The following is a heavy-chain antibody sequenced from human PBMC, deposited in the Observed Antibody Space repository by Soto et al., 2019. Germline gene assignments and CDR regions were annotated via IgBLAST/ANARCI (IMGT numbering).Heavy chain of an antibody. D-gene: IGHD5-18*01. J-gene: IGHJ6*02. V-gene: IGHV4-59*01. CDR2: MYNTGST. Sequence: SETLSLTCTVSGGSISGYYWSWIRQPPGKGLEWIGYMYNTGSTVYNPSFKSRVTISVDTSKNQFSLKLSSVTAADTAVYYCARPLYSYGPMDVWGQGTTVTVSS. CDR3: ARPLYSYGPMDV. CDR1: GGSISGYY.